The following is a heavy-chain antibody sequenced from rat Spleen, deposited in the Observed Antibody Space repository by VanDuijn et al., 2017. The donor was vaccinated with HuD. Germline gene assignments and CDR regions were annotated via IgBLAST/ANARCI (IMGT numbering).Heavy chain of an antibody. V-gene: IGHV5-46*01. D-gene: IGHD1-11*01. CDR3: TTANNGGFSELYYFDY. CDR1: GFTFSSFP. CDR2: ITNTGGSI. Sequence: EVQLVESGGGLVQPGRSMKLSCAASGFTFSSFPMAWVRQAPGKGLEWVASITNTGGSIYYPDSVKGRFTISRDNAQNTLYLQMDSLRSEDTATYYCTTANNGGFSELYYFDYWGQGVMVTVSS. J-gene: IGHJ2*01.